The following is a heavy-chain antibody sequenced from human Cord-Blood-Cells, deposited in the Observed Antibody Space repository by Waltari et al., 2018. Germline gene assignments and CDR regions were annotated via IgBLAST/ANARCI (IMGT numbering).Heavy chain of an antibody. J-gene: IGHJ4*02. Sequence: QVQLVQSGAAVKKPGASVKVSCKASGYTFTGYNMHWVRQDPGQGLEWMGWINPNSGGTNYAQKFQGRVTMTRDTSISTAYMELSRLRSDDTAVYYCARAPYSSSWYVGPPFDYWGQGTLVTVSS. CDR2: INPNSGGT. D-gene: IGHD6-13*01. CDR3: ARAPYSSSWYVGPPFDY. CDR1: GYTFTGYN. V-gene: IGHV1-2*02.